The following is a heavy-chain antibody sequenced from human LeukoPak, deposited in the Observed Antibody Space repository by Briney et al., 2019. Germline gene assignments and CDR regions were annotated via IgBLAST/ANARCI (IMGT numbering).Heavy chain of an antibody. CDR1: GGSISSYY. D-gene: IGHD1-1*01. Sequence: SETLSLTCTVSGGSISSYYWSWIRQPPGKGLEWIGYIYYSGSTNYNPSLKSRVTISVDTSKNQFSLKLSSVTAADTAVYYCARDRGPKRTTNNWFDPWGQGTLVTVSS. J-gene: IGHJ5*02. CDR2: IYYSGST. CDR3: ARDRGPKRTTNNWFDP. V-gene: IGHV4-59*01.